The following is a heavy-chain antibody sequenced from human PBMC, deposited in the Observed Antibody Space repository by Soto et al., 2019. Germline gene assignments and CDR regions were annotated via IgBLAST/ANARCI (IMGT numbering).Heavy chain of an antibody. J-gene: IGHJ6*02. CDR2: ITNDGNNE. D-gene: IGHD1-26*01. CDR1: GFVLSDYG. V-gene: IGHV3-30*02. CDR3: AKEGPGGGRHFYYGMDV. Sequence: GFLRISCAAAGFVLSDYGMDWVRQAPGKGLEWVALITNDGNNEFYRESVKGRFSISRGRSTNTVDLLMNRLRPEDTGVYYCAKEGPGGGRHFYYGMDVWGQGTTVTVSS.